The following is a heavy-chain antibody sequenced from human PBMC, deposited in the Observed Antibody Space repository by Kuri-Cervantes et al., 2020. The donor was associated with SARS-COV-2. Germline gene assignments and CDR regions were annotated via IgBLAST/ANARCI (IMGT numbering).Heavy chain of an antibody. CDR3: ARQDYGDTEFDS. V-gene: IGHV4-30-4*01. Sequence: LSCTVSGGSISSGYYYWSWIRQPPGKGLEWIGYIYYSGSTYYNPSLKSRVTISVDTSKNQFSLKLSSVTAADTAVCYCARQDYGDTEFDSWGQGILVTVSS. J-gene: IGHJ4*02. CDR2: IYYSGST. D-gene: IGHD4-17*01. CDR1: GGSISSGYYY.